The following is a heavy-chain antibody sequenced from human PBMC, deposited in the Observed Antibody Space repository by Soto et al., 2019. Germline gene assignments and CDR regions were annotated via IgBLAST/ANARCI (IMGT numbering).Heavy chain of an antibody. D-gene: IGHD6-6*01. CDR3: VRDRSNSPAYFDY. Sequence: SETLSLTCTVSGGSIRSDDYYWSWVRQPPGKGLEWIGYIYYSGTTNYNPSLQSRVTISMDTSKNQFSLKLTSVNAADTALYYCVRDRSNSPAYFDYWGQGTLVTVSS. CDR1: GGSIRSDDYY. CDR2: IYYSGTT. V-gene: IGHV4-30-4*01. J-gene: IGHJ4*02.